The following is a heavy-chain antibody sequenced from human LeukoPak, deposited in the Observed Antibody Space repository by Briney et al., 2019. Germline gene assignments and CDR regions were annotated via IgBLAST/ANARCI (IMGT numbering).Heavy chain of an antibody. D-gene: IGHD2-15*01. CDR3: ARAPIGGWYFDL. Sequence: SQTLSLTCAISGDSVSSNSAAWNWIRQSPSRGLEWLGRTYYRSKWSNDYAVSVKSRITINPDTSQNQFSLQLNSLTPEVTAVYYCARAPIGGWYFDLWGRGTLVTVSS. CDR2: TYYRSKWSN. J-gene: IGHJ2*01. V-gene: IGHV6-1*01. CDR1: GDSVSSNSAA.